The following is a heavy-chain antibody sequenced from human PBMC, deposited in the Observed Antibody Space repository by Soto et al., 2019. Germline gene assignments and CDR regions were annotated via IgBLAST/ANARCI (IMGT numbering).Heavy chain of an antibody. CDR1: GFTFSNYA. CDR2: ISGSGGST. Sequence: EVQLLESGGGLVQPGGSLRLSCAAPGFTFSNYAMNWVRQAPGKGLEWVSVISGSGGSTYYADSVKGRFTISRDNSKNTLYLQMNSLRGEDTAVYYCARHISGWYFDYWRQGTLVTVSS. J-gene: IGHJ4*02. CDR3: ARHISGWYFDY. V-gene: IGHV3-23*01. D-gene: IGHD6-19*01.